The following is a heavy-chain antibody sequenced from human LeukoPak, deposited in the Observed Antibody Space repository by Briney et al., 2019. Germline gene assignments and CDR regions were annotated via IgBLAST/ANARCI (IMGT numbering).Heavy chain of an antibody. D-gene: IGHD4-17*01. Sequence: PSETLSLTCTVSGGSISSYYWSWIRQPPGKGLEWIGYIYYSGSTNYNPSLKSRVTISVDTSKNQFSLKLSSVTAADTAVYYCAGSKLNYGGKGFDYWGQGTLVTVSS. CDR1: GGSISSYY. CDR3: AGSKLNYGGKGFDY. CDR2: IYYSGST. J-gene: IGHJ4*02. V-gene: IGHV4-59*08.